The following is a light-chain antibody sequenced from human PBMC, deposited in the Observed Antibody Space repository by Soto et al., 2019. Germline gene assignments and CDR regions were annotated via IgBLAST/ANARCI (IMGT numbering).Light chain of an antibody. CDR2: DAS. V-gene: IGKV3-11*01. CDR1: QSVAHI. CDR3: QQRYTWPIT. J-gene: IGKJ5*01. Sequence: EIVLTQSPAALSLSPGERVTLSCRASQSVAHILAWYQQRPGQAPRLLIYDASNRATGIPARFSGSGSETDFTLTISSLEPEDFAVYYCQQRYTWPITFGQGTRLEIK.